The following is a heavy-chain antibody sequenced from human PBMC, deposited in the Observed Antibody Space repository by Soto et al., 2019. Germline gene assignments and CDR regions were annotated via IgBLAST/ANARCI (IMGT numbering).Heavy chain of an antibody. Sequence: GGSLRLSCEASGFTFRNNGMHWVRQVPGKGLEWVAVISYDGNNKYYADSVKGRFTISRDNSKNTLYLQMNSLRAEDTAVYYCARGTKLMSVAGPNFDYWGQGTLVTVSS. D-gene: IGHD6-19*01. CDR3: ARGTKLMSVAGPNFDY. CDR1: GFTFRNNG. CDR2: ISYDGNNK. V-gene: IGHV3-30*03. J-gene: IGHJ4*02.